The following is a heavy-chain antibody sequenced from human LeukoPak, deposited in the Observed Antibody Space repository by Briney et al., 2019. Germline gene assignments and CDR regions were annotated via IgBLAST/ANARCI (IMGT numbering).Heavy chain of an antibody. J-gene: IGHJ4*02. Sequence: ASVKVSCKASGYTFTGYYMHWVRQAPGRGLEWMGWINPNSGGTNYAQKFQGRVTMTRDTSISTAYMELSRLRSDDTAVYYCARVPDYGDLPGHFDYWGQGTLVTVSS. CDR1: GYTFTGYY. CDR3: ARVPDYGDLPGHFDY. D-gene: IGHD4-17*01. CDR2: INPNSGGT. V-gene: IGHV1-2*02.